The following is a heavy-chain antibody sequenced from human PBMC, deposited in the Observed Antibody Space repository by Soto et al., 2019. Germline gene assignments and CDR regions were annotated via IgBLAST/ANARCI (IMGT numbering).Heavy chain of an antibody. CDR2: IKSKTDGGTT. Sequence: GSLRLSCAASGFTFSNAWMSWVRQAPGTGLEWVGRIKSKTDGGTTDYAAPVKGRFTISRDDSKNTLYLQMNSLKTEDTAVYYCTTSYSYGSYYYYGMDVWGQGTTVTVSS. J-gene: IGHJ6*02. V-gene: IGHV3-15*01. CDR3: TTSYSYGSYYYYGMDV. CDR1: GFTFSNAW. D-gene: IGHD5-18*01.